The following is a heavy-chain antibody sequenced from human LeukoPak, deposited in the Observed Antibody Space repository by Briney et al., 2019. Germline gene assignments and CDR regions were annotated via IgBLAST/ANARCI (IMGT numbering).Heavy chain of an antibody. V-gene: IGHV4-34*01. D-gene: IGHD4-17*01. CDR1: GWSFSGYY. CDR2: INHSGST. Sequence: SETLSLTCAVYGWSFSGYYWSWIRQPPGKGLEWIGEINHSGSTNYNPSLKSRVTISVDTSKNQFSLKLSSVTAADPAVYYCARAPDLDYGDYEWDYCGQGSLVTVSS. CDR3: ARAPDLDYGDYEWDY. J-gene: IGHJ4*02.